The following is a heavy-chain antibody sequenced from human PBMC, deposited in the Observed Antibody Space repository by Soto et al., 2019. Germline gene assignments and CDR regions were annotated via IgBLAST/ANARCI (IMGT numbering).Heavy chain of an antibody. D-gene: IGHD5-18*01. V-gene: IGHV3-48*02. CDR2: ISSSSSSI. CDR1: GFTFSSYS. CDR3: ARERGYSYGYSDY. Sequence: GGSLRLSCAASGFTFSSYSMNWFRQAPGKGLEWVSYISSSSSSIDYADSVKGRFTISRDNAKNSLYLQMNSLRDEDTAVYYCARERGYSYGYSDYWGQGTLVTVSS. J-gene: IGHJ4*02.